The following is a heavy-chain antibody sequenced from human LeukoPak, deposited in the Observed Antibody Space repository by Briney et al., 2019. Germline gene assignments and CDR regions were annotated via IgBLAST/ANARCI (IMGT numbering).Heavy chain of an antibody. Sequence: GASVKVSCKVSGYTLTELSMHWVRQAPGKGLEWMGGFDPEDGETIYAQKFQGRVTMTEDTSTATAYMELSSLRSEDTAVYYCATAGLGGGNWFDPWGQGTLVTVSS. CDR1: GYTLTELS. CDR3: ATAGLGGGNWFDP. V-gene: IGHV1-24*01. J-gene: IGHJ5*02. D-gene: IGHD3-16*01. CDR2: FDPEDGET.